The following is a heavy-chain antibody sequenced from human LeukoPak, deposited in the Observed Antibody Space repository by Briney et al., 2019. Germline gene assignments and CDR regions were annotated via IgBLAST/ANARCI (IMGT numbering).Heavy chain of an antibody. CDR3: ARVDPNYYMDV. J-gene: IGHJ6*03. CDR2: MNPNSGNT. Sequence: ASVNVSCKASGYNFTSYDINWVRQAAGQGLEGMGWMNPNSGNTGYAQKFQGRVTITRNTSISTAYMELSSLRSEDTAVYYCARVDPNYYMDVWGKGTTVTVSS. D-gene: IGHD3/OR15-3a*01. V-gene: IGHV1-8*03. CDR1: GYNFTSYD.